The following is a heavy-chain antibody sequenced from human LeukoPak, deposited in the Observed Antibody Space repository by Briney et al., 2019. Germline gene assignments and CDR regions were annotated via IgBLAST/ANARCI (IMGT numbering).Heavy chain of an antibody. CDR3: ARVKYSSGWYPFDY. D-gene: IGHD6-19*01. V-gene: IGHV3-23*01. CDR1: GFTFSSYA. J-gene: IGHJ4*02. CDR2: ISGSGISA. Sequence: QPGGSLRLSCAASGFTFSSYAMSWVRQAPGKGLEWVSDISGSGISAYYADSVKGRFTISRDNAKNSLYLQMNSLRAEDTALYYCARVKYSSGWYPFDYWGQGTLVTVSS.